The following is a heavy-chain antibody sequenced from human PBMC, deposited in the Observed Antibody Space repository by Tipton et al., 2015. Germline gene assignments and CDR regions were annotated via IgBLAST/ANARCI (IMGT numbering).Heavy chain of an antibody. CDR3: ARDQGIAAAGYYYYYGMDV. V-gene: IGHV3-33*01. J-gene: IGHJ6*02. CDR1: GFTFSSYG. CDR2: IWYDGSNK. D-gene: IGHD6-13*01. Sequence: SLRLSCAASGFTFSSYGMHWVRQAPGKGLEWVAVIWYDGSNKYYADSVKGQFTISRDNFKNTLYLQMNSLRAEDTAVYYCARDQGIAAAGYYYYYGMDVWGQGTTVTVSS.